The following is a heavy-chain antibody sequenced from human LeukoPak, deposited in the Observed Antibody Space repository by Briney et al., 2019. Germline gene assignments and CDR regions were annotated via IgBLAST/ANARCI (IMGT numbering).Heavy chain of an antibody. D-gene: IGHD6-19*01. CDR2: IWYDGSNK. Sequence: GGSLRLSCAASGFTFSSYGMHWVRQAPGKGLEWVAVIWYDGSNKYYADSVKGRFTISRDNSKNTLYLQMSSLRAEDTAMYYCAKVRDTRDWYKDAFDIWGQGTRVTVSS. CDR3: AKVRDTRDWYKDAFDI. J-gene: IGHJ3*02. V-gene: IGHV3-33*06. CDR1: GFTFSSYG.